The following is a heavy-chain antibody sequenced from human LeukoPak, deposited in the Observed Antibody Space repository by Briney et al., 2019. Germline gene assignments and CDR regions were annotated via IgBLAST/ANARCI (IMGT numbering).Heavy chain of an antibody. CDR2: IYHSGST. J-gene: IGHJ4*02. CDR1: NYSLSSDYS. CDR3: ARVEGQRAFDY. Sequence: SETLSLTCTVSNYSLSSDYSWGWIRQPPGKGLEWIGSIYHSGSTYYNPSLKSRVIISIDTSKNHFSLKLSSVTAADTALYYCARVEGQRAFDYWGQGTLVTVSS. V-gene: IGHV4-38-2*02.